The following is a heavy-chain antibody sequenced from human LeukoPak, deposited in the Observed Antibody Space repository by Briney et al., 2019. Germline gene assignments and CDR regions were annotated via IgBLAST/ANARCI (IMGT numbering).Heavy chain of an antibody. CDR3: ARGDVYFDY. CDR2: IYSGGRT. J-gene: IGHJ4*02. Sequence: GGSLRLSCLASGFIVSSNYTSWVRQPPGKGLEWVSVIYSGGRTYYADSVKGRFTISRDNSKSTLYLQMNSLRAEDTAVYYCARGDVYFDYWGQGTLVTVSS. V-gene: IGHV3-53*01. D-gene: IGHD2-21*02. CDR1: GFIVSSNY.